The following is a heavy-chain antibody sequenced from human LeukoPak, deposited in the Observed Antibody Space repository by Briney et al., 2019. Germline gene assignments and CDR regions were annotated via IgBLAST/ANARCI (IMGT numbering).Heavy chain of an antibody. J-gene: IGHJ4*02. CDR3: AREGPPLAVTTWYFDY. D-gene: IGHD4-17*01. Sequence: GRSLRLSCAASGFTFSSYGMHWVRQAPGKGLEWVAVIWYDGSNKYYADSVKGRFTISRDNSKNTLYLQMNSLRVEDTAVYYCAREGPPLAVTTWYFDYWGQGTLVTVSS. CDR1: GFTFSSYG. V-gene: IGHV3-33*01. CDR2: IWYDGSNK.